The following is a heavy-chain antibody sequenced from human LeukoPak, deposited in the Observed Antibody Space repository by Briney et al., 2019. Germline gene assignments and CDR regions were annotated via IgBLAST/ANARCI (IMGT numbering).Heavy chain of an antibody. CDR1: GFTFSTYA. J-gene: IGHJ4*02. D-gene: IGHD6-6*01. CDR2: ISGGVLST. Sequence: GGSLRLSCAASGFTFSTYAMSWVRQAPGKGLEWVSTISGGVLSTYYADSVKGRFTISRDNSKNTLYLQMNSLRADDTAVYYCAKHLGYSTSSGIDYWGQGTLVTVSS. CDR3: AKHLGYSTSSGIDY. V-gene: IGHV3-23*01.